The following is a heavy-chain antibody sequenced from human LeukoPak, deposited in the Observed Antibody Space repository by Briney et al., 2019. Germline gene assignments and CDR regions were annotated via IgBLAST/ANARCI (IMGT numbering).Heavy chain of an antibody. CDR1: GYTFTGFG. V-gene: IGHV1-18*01. CDR2: MSAYNGNT. Sequence: ASVKLSCKASGYTFTGFGISWVRRSPGQPLEWMGGMSAYNGNTNYAQKLQGRVTMTTDKSTSTAYMELRRLRSDDTAVYYCARRAFTYYYGSGSSTYFDYWGQGTLVTVSS. CDR3: ARRAFTYYYGSGSSTYFDY. J-gene: IGHJ4*02. D-gene: IGHD3-10*01.